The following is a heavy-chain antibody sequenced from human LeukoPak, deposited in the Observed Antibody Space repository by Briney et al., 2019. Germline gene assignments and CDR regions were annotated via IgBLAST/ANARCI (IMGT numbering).Heavy chain of an antibody. CDR1: GYTFTSYD. V-gene: IGHV1-8*01. CDR3: ARRVHSSGWYGGDDAFDI. Sequence: ASVKVSCKASGYTFTSYDINWVRQATGQGLEWMGWMNPNSANTGYAQKFQGRVTITRNTSISTAYMELSSLRSEDTAVYYCARRVHSSGWYGGDDAFDIWGQGKMVTVSS. J-gene: IGHJ3*02. CDR2: MNPNSANT. D-gene: IGHD6-19*01.